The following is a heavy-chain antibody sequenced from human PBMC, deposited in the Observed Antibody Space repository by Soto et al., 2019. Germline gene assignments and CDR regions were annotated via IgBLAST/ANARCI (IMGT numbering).Heavy chain of an antibody. J-gene: IGHJ5*02. D-gene: IGHD2-21*02. CDR1: GFTFSSYA. Sequence: GGSLRLSCAASGFTFSSYAMSWVSQAPGKGLEWVSAISGSGGSTYYADSVKGRFTISRDNSKITLYLQMNSLRAEDMAVYYCSKDLRSYCGGDCYSGGFDPWGQGTLVTVSS. CDR3: SKDLRSYCGGDCYSGGFDP. CDR2: ISGSGGST. V-gene: IGHV3-23*01.